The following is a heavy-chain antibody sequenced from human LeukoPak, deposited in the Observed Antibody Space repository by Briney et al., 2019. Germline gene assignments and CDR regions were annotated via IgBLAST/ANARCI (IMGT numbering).Heavy chain of an antibody. D-gene: IGHD2/OR15-2a*01. CDR3: ARDLSSTTGYYYYGMDV. CDR2: IKYDGSEK. Sequence: GGSLRLSCAASGFTFSTSWMDWVRQAPGKGLEWVANIKYDGSEKYYVDSVRGRFTISRDNARNSLYLQMNSLRAEDTALYYCARDLSSTTGYYYYGMDVWGQGTTVTVSS. V-gene: IGHV3-7*01. CDR1: GFTFSTSW. J-gene: IGHJ6*02.